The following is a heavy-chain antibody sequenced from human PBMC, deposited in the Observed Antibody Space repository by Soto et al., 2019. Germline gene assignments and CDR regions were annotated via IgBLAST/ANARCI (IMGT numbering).Heavy chain of an antibody. CDR1: GGSISGYY. D-gene: IGHD3-22*01. CDR3: ARSLIIYYYDSSVYFDY. CDR2: INHSGST. J-gene: IGHJ4*02. Sequence: PSETLSLTCAVYGGSISGYYWSWIRQPPGKGLEWIGEINHSGSTNYNPSLKSRVTISVDTSKNQFSLKLSSVTAADTAVYYCARSLIIYYYDSSVYFDYWGQGTLVTVSS. V-gene: IGHV4-34*01.